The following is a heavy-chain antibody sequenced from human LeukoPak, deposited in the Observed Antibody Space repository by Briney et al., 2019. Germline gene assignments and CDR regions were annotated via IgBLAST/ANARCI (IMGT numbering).Heavy chain of an antibody. CDR3: ARHLPGDYVWGSSYFDY. D-gene: IGHD3-16*01. CDR2: INPNSGGT. CDR1: GYTFTGYY. V-gene: IGHV1-2*02. Sequence: ASVTVSFTASGYTFTGYYMHWVRQAPGQGLEWMGWINPNSGGTNYAQKFQGRVTMTRDTSISTAYMELSRLRSDDTAVYYCARHLPGDYVWGSSYFDYWGQGTLVTVSS. J-gene: IGHJ4*02.